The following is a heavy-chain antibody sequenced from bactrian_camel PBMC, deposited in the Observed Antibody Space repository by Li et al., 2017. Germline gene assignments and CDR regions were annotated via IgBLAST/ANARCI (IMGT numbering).Heavy chain of an antibody. CDR2: IYTGDGIT. J-gene: IGHJ4*01. D-gene: IGHD6*01. CDR3: AASVSDVAVGHGLTVSSGRFKRRASREDCTVQTVFNN. Sequence: HVQLVESGGGSVQAGGSLRLSCAPSGLSVSDFSMAWFRQSPGKEREAVAVIYTGDGITDYADSVKGRFTISQANFKGTMFLEMDSLKPEDTAMFYCAASVSDVAVGHGLTVSSGRFKRRASREDCTVQTVFNNWGQGTQVTVS. CDR1: GLSVSDFS. V-gene: IGHV3S1*01.